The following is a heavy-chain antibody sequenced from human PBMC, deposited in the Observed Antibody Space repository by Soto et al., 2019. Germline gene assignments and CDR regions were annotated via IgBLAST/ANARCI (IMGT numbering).Heavy chain of an antibody. CDR1: GGTFSSYA. Sequence: SVKVSCKASGGTFSSYAISWVRQAPGQGLEWMGGIITIFGTANYAQKIQGRVTITADESTSTAYMELSSLRSEDTAVYYCARGLGYCRSTSCYPSAYYYYGMDVWGQGTTVTVSS. CDR3: ARGLGYCRSTSCYPSAYYYYGMDV. V-gene: IGHV1-69*13. CDR2: IITIFGTA. J-gene: IGHJ6*02. D-gene: IGHD2-2*01.